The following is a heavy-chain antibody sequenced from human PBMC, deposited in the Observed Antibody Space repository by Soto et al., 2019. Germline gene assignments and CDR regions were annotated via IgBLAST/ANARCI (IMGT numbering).Heavy chain of an antibody. Sequence: QITLKESGPTLVKPTQTLTLTSTFSGFSLSTSGVGVGWIPQPPGNALEWLALIYRDDDKRYSPSLRSRLTINKDTSKHQVVLTLTTMDPVDTATYSCIQSRCGGDCLQSYACHYYYGMDVWGQGTTVTVSS. D-gene: IGHD2-21*02. CDR3: IQSRCGGDCLQSYACHYYYGMDV. CDR1: GFSLSTSGVG. V-gene: IGHV2-5*02. CDR2: IYRDDDK. J-gene: IGHJ6*02.